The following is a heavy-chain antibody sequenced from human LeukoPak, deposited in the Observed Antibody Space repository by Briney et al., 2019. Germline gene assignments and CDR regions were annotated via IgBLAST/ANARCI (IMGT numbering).Heavy chain of an antibody. CDR2: IIPIFGTA. CDR3: ARAFSYCTNGVCHNWFDP. J-gene: IGHJ5*02. CDR1: GGTFSSYA. Sequence: SVKVSCKASGGTFSSYAISWVRQAPGQGLEWMGGIIPIFGTANYAQKFQGRVTITADESTSTAYMELSSLRSEDTAVYYCARAFSYCTNGVCHNWFDPWGQGTLVTVSS. V-gene: IGHV1-69*01. D-gene: IGHD2-8*01.